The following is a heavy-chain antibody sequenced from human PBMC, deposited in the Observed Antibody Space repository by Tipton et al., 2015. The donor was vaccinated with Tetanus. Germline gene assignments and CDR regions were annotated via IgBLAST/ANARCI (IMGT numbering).Heavy chain of an antibody. CDR2: VYHSGAT. CDR3: ARANNDYPKKGPFDY. CDR1: GSSISRSGHY. V-gene: IGHV4-61*08. Sequence: LSLTCTVSGSSISRSGHYWTWIRQPPGKEPEWVGYVYHSGATNYHPSLKSRLAISADTSKNQFSLNLRSVITADTAVYYCARANNDYPKKGPFDYWGQGILVIVPS. D-gene: IGHD5-12*01. J-gene: IGHJ4*02.